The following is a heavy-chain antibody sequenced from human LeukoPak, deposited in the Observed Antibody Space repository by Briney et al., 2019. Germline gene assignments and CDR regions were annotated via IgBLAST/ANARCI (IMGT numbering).Heavy chain of an antibody. Sequence: PSETLSLTCTVSGGSISSYYWSWIRQPPGKGLEWIGYIYYSGSTNYNPSLKSRVTISVDTSKNQFSLKLSSVTAADTAVYYCARGDYRKLIDYWGQGTLVTVSS. J-gene: IGHJ4*02. CDR3: ARGDYRKLIDY. V-gene: IGHV4-59*12. CDR2: IYYSGST. CDR1: GGSISSYY. D-gene: IGHD4-11*01.